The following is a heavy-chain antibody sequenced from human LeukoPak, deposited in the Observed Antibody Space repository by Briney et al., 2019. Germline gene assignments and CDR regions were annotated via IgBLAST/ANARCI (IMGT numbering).Heavy chain of an antibody. CDR3: VRDRWYYYDSSDYYHDPFDI. J-gene: IGHJ3*02. D-gene: IGHD3-22*01. CDR1: GYTFTSYY. Sequence: ASVKVSCKASGYTFTSYYMHWVRQAPGQGLEWMGIINPSGGSTSYAQKFQGRVTMTRDMSTSTDYMELSSLRPEDTAVYYCVRDRWYYYDSSDYYHDPFDIWGQGTMVTVSS. CDR2: INPSGGST. V-gene: IGHV1-46*01.